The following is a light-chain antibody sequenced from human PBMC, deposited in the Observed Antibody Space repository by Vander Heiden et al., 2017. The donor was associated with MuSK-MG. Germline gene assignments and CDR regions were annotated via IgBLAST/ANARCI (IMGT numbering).Light chain of an antibody. V-gene: IGKV1-39*01. Sequence: DFQMTQSPSSLSASVGDRVSITCRASQSIGNYLNWYQHKPGRVPNLLIYAASSLQSGVPSRFSGSASGTLYTLTISSLKPEDSATYYCQQAYTIPYTFGQGTKLEIK. J-gene: IGKJ2*01. CDR2: AAS. CDR1: QSIGNY. CDR3: QQAYTIPYT.